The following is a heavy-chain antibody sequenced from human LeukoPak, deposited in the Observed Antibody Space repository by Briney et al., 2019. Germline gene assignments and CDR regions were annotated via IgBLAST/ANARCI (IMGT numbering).Heavy chain of an antibody. CDR2: ISGSGDST. D-gene: IGHD3-22*01. V-gene: IGHV3-23*01. Sequence: GSLRLSCAASGFTFSNSGMNWVRQAPGKGLEWVSTISGSGDSTYYADSVKGRFTSPRDNSKNTLYLQMNSLRAEDTAVYYCAKDASSGYSHFDYWGQGTLVTVSS. J-gene: IGHJ4*02. CDR1: GFTFSNSG. CDR3: AKDASSGYSHFDY.